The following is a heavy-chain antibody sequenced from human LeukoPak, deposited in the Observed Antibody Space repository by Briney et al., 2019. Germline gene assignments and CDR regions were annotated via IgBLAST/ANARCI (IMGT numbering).Heavy chain of an antibody. Sequence: GASVKVSCKVSGYTLTELSMHWVRQAPGQGLEWMGIIAPGGGITRNAQKFQDRVTMSRDSSTSTVYMELSSLTSEDTAVYYCAGSSHQRNWFDPWGQGTLVTVS. CDR2: IAPGGGIT. D-gene: IGHD3-10*01. J-gene: IGHJ5*02. CDR3: AGSSHQRNWFDP. V-gene: IGHV1-46*01. CDR1: GYTLTELS.